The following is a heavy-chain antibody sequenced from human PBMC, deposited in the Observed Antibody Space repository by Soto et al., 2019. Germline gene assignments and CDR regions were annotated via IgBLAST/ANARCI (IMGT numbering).Heavy chain of an antibody. D-gene: IGHD3-22*01. CDR1: GGTFSSYT. CDR2: IIPILGIA. J-gene: IGHJ4*02. CDR3: ARGLHYDSISLDDY. Sequence: QVQLVQSGAEVKKPGSSVKVSCKASGGTFSSYTIIWVRQAHGQGLEWMGRIIPILGIANYAQKFQGRVTITADKSTSTAYMELSSLRSADTALYYCARGLHYDSISLDDYWGQGTLVTVSS. V-gene: IGHV1-69*02.